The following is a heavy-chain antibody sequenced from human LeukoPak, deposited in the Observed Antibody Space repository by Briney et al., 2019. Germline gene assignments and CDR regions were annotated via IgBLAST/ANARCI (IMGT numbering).Heavy chain of an antibody. CDR3: AKVRLRLGELSLYYFDY. D-gene: IGHD3-16*02. CDR2: ISSSGSTI. V-gene: IGHV3-11*01. CDR1: GFTFSDYY. J-gene: IGHJ4*02. Sequence: GGSLRLSCAASGFTFSDYYMSWIRQAPGKGLEWVSYISSSGSTIYYADSVKGRFTISRDNAKNSLYLQMNSLRAEDTAVYYCAKVRLRLGELSLYYFDYWGQGTLVTVSS.